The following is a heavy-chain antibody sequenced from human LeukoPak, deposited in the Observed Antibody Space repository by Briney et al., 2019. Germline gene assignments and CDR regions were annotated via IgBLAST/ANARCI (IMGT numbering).Heavy chain of an antibody. CDR1: GYTFTGYY. V-gene: IGHV1-2*02. CDR2: INPNSGGT. CDR3: ARWYYYDSSVDY. D-gene: IGHD3-22*01. Sequence: ASVKVSCKASGYTFTGYYMHWVRQAPGQGLEWMGWINPNSGGTNYAQKFQGRVTMTRDTSISTAYMELSRLRSDDTAVYYCARWYYYDSSVDYWGQGTLVTVSS. J-gene: IGHJ4*02.